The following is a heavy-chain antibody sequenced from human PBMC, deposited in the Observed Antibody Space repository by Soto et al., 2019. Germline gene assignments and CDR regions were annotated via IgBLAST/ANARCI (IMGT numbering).Heavy chain of an antibody. CDR1: GFTFSSYA. CDR2: ISGSGGST. D-gene: IGHD6-13*01. Sequence: GGSLRLSCAASGFTFSSYAMSWVRQAPGKGLEWVSAISGSGGSTYYADSVKGRFTISRDNSKNTLYLQMNSLRAEDTAVYYCAKDSRIAAAGGGMDVWGQGTTVTVPS. J-gene: IGHJ6*02. V-gene: IGHV3-23*01. CDR3: AKDSRIAAAGGGMDV.